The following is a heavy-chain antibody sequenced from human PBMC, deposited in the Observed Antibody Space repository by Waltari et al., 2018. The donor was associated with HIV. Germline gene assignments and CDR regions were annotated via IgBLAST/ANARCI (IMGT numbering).Heavy chain of an antibody. D-gene: IGHD2-2*01. V-gene: IGHV4-4*07. CDR3: AREYCSSTSCSPNGRLGAFDI. J-gene: IGHJ3*02. CDR2: IYTSGST. Sequence: QVQLQESGPGLVKASETLSLTCTVSGGSISSYYWSCIRQPAGTGLEWIGRIYTSGSTNYNSSLKSRVTMSIDTSKNQFFLKLSSVTAADTAVYYCAREYCSSTSCSPNGRLGAFDIWGQGTMVTVSS. CDR1: GGSISSYY.